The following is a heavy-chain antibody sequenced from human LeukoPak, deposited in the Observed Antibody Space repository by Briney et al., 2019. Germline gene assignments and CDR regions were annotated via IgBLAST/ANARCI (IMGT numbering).Heavy chain of an antibody. V-gene: IGHV4-39*01. D-gene: IGHD1-1*01. J-gene: IGHJ4*02. CDR1: GGSIINNNYYY. CDR3: ARVYNWNQHFDY. Sequence: PSETLSLTCTVSGGSIINNNYYYWGWARQPPGKGLEWIGSIYYGGSTYYNPSLKSRVTISVDTSKDQFSLKLSSVTATDTAVYYCARVYNWNQHFDYWGQGSLVTVSS. CDR2: IYYGGST.